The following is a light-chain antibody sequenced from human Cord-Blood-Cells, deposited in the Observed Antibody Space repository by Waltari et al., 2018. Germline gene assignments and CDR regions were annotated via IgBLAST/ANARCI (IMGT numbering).Light chain of an antibody. CDR2: KDS. V-gene: IGLV3-16*01. CDR3: LSADSSGTYYV. J-gene: IGLJ1*01. Sequence: SYELTQPPSVSVSLGQMVRITCSGEELPKKNAYWYQQKPCQFPVLGIYKDSERPSGIPERFSGSSSGTIVTLTISGVQAEDEADYYCLSADSSGTYYVFGTGTKVTVL. CDR1: ELPKKN.